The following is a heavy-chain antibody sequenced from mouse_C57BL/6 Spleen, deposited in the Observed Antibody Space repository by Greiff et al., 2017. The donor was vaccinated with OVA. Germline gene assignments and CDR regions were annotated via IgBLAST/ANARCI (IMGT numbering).Heavy chain of an antibody. V-gene: IGHV1-69*01. D-gene: IGHD6-1*01. Sequence: VQLQQSGAELVMPGASVKLSCKASGYTFTSYWMHWVKQRPGQGLEWIGEIDPSDSYTNYNQKFKGKSTLTVDKSSSTAYMQLSSLTSEDSAVYYCARKEEGYPLYAMDYWGQGTSVTVSS. CDR1: GYTFTSYW. J-gene: IGHJ4*01. CDR3: ARKEEGYPLYAMDY. CDR2: IDPSDSYT.